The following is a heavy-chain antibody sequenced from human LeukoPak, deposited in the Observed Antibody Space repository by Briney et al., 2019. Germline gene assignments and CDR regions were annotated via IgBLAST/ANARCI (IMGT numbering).Heavy chain of an antibody. D-gene: IGHD4-23*01. CDR2: MNPNSGNT. Sequence: ASVKVSCKASGGTFSSYAISWVRQAPGQGLEWMGWMNPNSGNTGYAQKFQGRVTMTRNTSISTAYMELSSLRSEDTAVYYCARGLYGGNSGYWGQGTLVTVSS. CDR1: GGTFSSYA. V-gene: IGHV1-8*02. CDR3: ARGLYGGNSGY. J-gene: IGHJ4*02.